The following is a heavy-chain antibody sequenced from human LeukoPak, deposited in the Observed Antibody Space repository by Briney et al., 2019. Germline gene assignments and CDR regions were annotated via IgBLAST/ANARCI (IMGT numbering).Heavy chain of an antibody. V-gene: IGHV1-8*03. CDR2: MSPNSGNT. CDR3: ARDPLRYSGSYSWFDP. CDR1: GYTFTSYD. Sequence: ASVKVSCKASGYTFTSYDINWVRQATGQGLEWMGWMSPNSGNTGYAQKFQGRVTITADESTSTAYMELSSLRSEDTAVYYCARDPLRYSGSYSWFDPWGQGTLVTVSS. J-gene: IGHJ5*02. D-gene: IGHD1-26*01.